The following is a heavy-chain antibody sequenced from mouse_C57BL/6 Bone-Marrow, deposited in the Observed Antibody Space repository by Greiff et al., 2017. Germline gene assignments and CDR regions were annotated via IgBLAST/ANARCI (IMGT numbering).Heavy chain of an antibody. CDR3: ARRVLRVAY. V-gene: IGHV8-12*01. CDR2: IYWDDDK. Sequence: QVTLKESGPGILQSSQTLSMTCSFSGFSLSTSGMGVSWIRQPSGKGLEWLDNIYWDDDKRYNPSLKSRRTISKDTSSNQVFLKITSVNTADTATYDCARRVLRVAYWGQGTLVTVSA. CDR1: GFSLSTSGMG. J-gene: IGHJ3*01. D-gene: IGHD1-1*01.